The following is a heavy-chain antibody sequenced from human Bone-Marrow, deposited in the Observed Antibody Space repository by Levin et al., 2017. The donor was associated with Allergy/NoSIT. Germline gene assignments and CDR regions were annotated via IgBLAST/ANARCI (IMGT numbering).Heavy chain of an antibody. J-gene: IGHJ4*02. Sequence: SQTLSLTCTVPGGSISSSYWSWIRQPPGKGLEWVGFIYNGGSTNYNPSLKSRVTISADTSNGQISLRLSSVTAADTAVYYCTRHSYYYGPGTLFYWGQGILVTVSS. CDR2: IYNGGST. D-gene: IGHD3-10*01. CDR1: GGSISSSY. V-gene: IGHV4-59*08. CDR3: TRHSYYYGPGTLFY.